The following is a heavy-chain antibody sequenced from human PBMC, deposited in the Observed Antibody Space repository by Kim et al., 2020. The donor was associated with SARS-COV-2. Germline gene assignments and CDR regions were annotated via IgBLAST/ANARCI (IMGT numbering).Heavy chain of an antibody. Sequence: SETLSLTCTVSSGSISSSSYFWGWIRQPPGKGPEWIGSINYSGSTIYNPSLKGRLTISVDTPNNQFSLRLSSVTAADTAVYFCARLPVVPGAAGGLTFDYWGQGTLVTVSS. V-gene: IGHV4-39*01. J-gene: IGHJ4*02. CDR3: ARLPVVPGAAGGLTFDY. D-gene: IGHD2-2*01. CDR2: INYSGST. CDR1: SGSISSSSYF.